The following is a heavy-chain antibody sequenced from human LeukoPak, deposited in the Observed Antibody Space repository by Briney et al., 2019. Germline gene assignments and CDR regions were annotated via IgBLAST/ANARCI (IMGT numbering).Heavy chain of an antibody. CDR1: GFTFSNYA. Sequence: GGSLRLSCAASGFTFSNYAMNWVRQAPGKGLEWVSTISGSGSKTYYADSVKGRFTISRDNSKNTLYLQMNSLRAEDTAVYYCAKVGLYYFDYWGQGTLVTVSS. CDR2: ISGSGSKT. CDR3: AKVGLYYFDY. J-gene: IGHJ4*02. D-gene: IGHD3-16*01. V-gene: IGHV3-23*01.